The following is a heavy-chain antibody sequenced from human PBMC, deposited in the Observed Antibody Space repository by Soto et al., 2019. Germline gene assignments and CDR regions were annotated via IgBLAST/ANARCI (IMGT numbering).Heavy chain of an antibody. J-gene: IGHJ4*02. V-gene: IGHV4-59*04. CDR3: ARHKLRYGDHTTLFDY. Sequence: SETLSLTCTVSGGSINTYYWSWIRQPPGKGLEWIGFIYYSGSTYYNPSLKSRVTISVDTSKNQFSLKLSSVTAADTVVYYCARHKLRYGDHTTLFDYWGQGTLVTVSS. CDR1: GGSINTYY. D-gene: IGHD4-17*01. CDR2: IYYSGST.